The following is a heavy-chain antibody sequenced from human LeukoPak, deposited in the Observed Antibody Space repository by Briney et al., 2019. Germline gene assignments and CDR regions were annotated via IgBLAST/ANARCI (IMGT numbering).Heavy chain of an antibody. J-gene: IGHJ6*02. CDR3: ARKKGRGLDL. Sequence: QPGGSLRLSCAASGFTFSSFEMKWVRQAPGKGLEWVSYISSSGSGIYYTDSVKGRFTISRDNAKNSLYLQMNTLRAEDTALYYCARKKGRGLDLWGQGTTVTVSS. V-gene: IGHV3-48*03. CDR1: GFTFSSFE. CDR2: ISSSGSGI. D-gene: IGHD1-26*01.